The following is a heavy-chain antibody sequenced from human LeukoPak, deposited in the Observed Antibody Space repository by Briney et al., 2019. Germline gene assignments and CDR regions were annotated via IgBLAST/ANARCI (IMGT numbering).Heavy chain of an antibody. CDR3: ARLKRGIGAAGTSLRGWFDP. Sequence: SVKVSCKASGDAFSSYAITWVRQAPGQGLEWMGGIIPIFDTSNYAQKFQGRVTFTSDDSTSTAYMELSSLRSEDTAVYYCARLKRGIGAAGTSLRGWFDPWGQGTLVTVSS. CDR2: IIPIFDTS. V-gene: IGHV1-69*01. D-gene: IGHD6-13*01. CDR1: GDAFSSYA. J-gene: IGHJ5*02.